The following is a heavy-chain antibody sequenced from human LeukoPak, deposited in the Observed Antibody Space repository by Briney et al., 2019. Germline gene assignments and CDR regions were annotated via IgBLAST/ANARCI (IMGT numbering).Heavy chain of an antibody. D-gene: IGHD5-12*01. Sequence: SETLSLTCNVSGDSISSSTYYWGWIRQPPGKGLEWIGSISHSGSTYYNSSLKSRVTISVDTSKNQFSLKLNSVTAADTAVYYCARVSGYDWESFYDYWGQGTLVTVSS. J-gene: IGHJ4*02. CDR3: ARVSGYDWESFYDY. CDR2: ISHSGST. CDR1: GDSISSSTYY. V-gene: IGHV4-39*07.